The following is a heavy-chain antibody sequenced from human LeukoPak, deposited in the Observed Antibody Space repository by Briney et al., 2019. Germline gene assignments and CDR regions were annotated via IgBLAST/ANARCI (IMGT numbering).Heavy chain of an antibody. CDR2: IRYDGSNK. D-gene: IGHD2/OR15-2a*01. J-gene: IGHJ6*03. V-gene: IGHV3-30*02. CDR1: GFTFSSYG. CDR3: ARVRREMKRSLGRITEYSYYYYMDV. Sequence: GGSLRLSCAASGFTFSSYGMHWVRQAPGKGLEWVAFIRYDGSNKYYADSGTGRFTISRDNSKNTLYLQMNSLRAEDTAVYYCARVRREMKRSLGRITEYSYYYYMDVWGKGTTVTVSS.